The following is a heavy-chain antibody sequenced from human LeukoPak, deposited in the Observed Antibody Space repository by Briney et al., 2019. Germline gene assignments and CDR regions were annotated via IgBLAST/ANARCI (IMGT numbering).Heavy chain of an antibody. CDR3: AREPEGLLAFDY. J-gene: IGHJ4*02. Sequence: GGSLRLSCAASGFTFSSYSMNWVRQAPGKGLEWVSSISSSSSYIYYADSVKGRFTISRGNAKNSLYLQMNSLRAEDTAVYYCAREPEGLLAFDYWGQGTLVTVSS. D-gene: IGHD2-15*01. CDR2: ISSSSSYI. CDR1: GFTFSSYS. V-gene: IGHV3-21*01.